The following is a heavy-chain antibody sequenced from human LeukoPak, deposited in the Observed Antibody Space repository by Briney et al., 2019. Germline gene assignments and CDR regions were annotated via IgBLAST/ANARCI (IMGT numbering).Heavy chain of an antibody. CDR2: INPNSGGT. D-gene: IGHD6-19*01. J-gene: IGHJ4*02. CDR1: GYTFTGYY. V-gene: IGHV1-2*02. Sequence: GASVKVSCKSSGYTFTGYYMHWVRQAPGQGLEWMGWINPNSGGTNYAQKFQGRVTMTRDTSISTAYMELSRLRSDDTAVYYCARDWHSIAVAGTSDYWGQGTLVTVSS. CDR3: ARDWHSIAVAGTSDY.